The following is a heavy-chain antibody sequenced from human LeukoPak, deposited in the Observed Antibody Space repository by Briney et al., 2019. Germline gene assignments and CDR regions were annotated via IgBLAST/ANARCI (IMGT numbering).Heavy chain of an antibody. D-gene: IGHD6-19*01. CDR2: IGRGGENI. J-gene: IGHJ3*02. CDR1: GLTFTNHA. V-gene: IGHV3-23*01. Sequence: GGSLRLSCAASGLTFTNHAMVWVRQAPGKGLEWVSNIGRGGENIYYADSVEGRFTISRDNSKNTLYLQMSSLSREDTAVYYCARRGGSSGWGAFDIWGQGTPVTVSS. CDR3: ARRGGSSGWGAFDI.